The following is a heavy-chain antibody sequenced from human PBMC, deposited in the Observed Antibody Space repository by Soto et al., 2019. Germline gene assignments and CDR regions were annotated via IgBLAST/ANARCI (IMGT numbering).Heavy chain of an antibody. Sequence: ASVKGSCKAAGYTFTGYYMHWVRQAPGQGIEWMGWINPNSGGTNYAQKFQGWVTMTRDTSISTAYMELSRLRSDDTAVYYCARQRAYYDFWRGHPRRGMHVCCQTTTLTGSS. V-gene: IGHV1-2*04. J-gene: IGHJ6*02. CDR2: INPNSGGT. CDR1: GYTFTGYY. D-gene: IGHD3-3*01. CDR3: ARQRAYYDFWRGHPRRGMHV.